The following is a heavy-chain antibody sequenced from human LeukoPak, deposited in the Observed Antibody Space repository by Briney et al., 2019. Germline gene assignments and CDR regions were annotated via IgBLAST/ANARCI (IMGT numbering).Heavy chain of an antibody. CDR2: ISAGNANT. J-gene: IGHJ4*02. Sequence: ASVKVSCKASGYTFTNYALHWVRQAPGQRLEWMGWISAGNANTKYSQKLQGRVTLTRDTSASTAYMELSSLRSEDTAVYYCAKNTALTGEFESWGQGTLVTVSS. CDR3: AKNTALTGEFES. CDR1: GYTFTNYA. D-gene: IGHD7-27*01. V-gene: IGHV1-3*01.